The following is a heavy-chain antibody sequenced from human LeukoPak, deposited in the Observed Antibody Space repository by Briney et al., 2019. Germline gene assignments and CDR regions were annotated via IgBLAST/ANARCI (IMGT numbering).Heavy chain of an antibody. CDR1: GFTVITND. CDR2: LYSDGNT. Sequence: GGSLRLSCAAAGFTVITNDMTWVRQAPGEGLEWVSVLYSDGNTKYADSVQGRFTISRDNSKNTLYLEMNSLSPDDTAVYYCARGVEPLAANTLAYWGQGTLVTVSS. V-gene: IGHV3-53*01. CDR3: ARGVEPLAANTLAY. J-gene: IGHJ4*02. D-gene: IGHD1-14*01.